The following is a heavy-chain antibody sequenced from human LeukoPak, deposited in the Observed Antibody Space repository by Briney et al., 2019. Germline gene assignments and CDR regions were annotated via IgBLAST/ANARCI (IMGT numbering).Heavy chain of an antibody. D-gene: IGHD6-19*01. CDR3: ARPIAVTGSYYFDY. CDR2: IYPDDSDT. Sequence: GESLKISCKSSGYSFTNYWIGWVRQRPGKGLEWMGSIYPDDSDTRYSPSFQGQVTISADKSISTAYLQWSSLRASDSAMYYCARPIAVTGSYYFDYWGQGTLVTVSS. V-gene: IGHV5-51*01. J-gene: IGHJ4*02. CDR1: GYSFTNYW.